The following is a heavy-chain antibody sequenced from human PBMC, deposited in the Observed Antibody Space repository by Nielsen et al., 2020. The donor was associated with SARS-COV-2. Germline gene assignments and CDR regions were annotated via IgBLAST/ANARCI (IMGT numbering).Heavy chain of an antibody. CDR2: FDPEDGET. CDR1: GFTFSTYS. D-gene: IGHD1-26*01. Sequence: GGSLRLSCAASGFTFSTYSMNWVRQAPGKGLGWMGGFDPEDGETIYAQKFQGRVTITADESTSTAYMELSSLRSEDTAVYYCAREVPGWELTTMAFDIWGQGTMVTVSS. V-gene: IGHV1-24*01. CDR3: AREVPGWELTTMAFDI. J-gene: IGHJ3*02.